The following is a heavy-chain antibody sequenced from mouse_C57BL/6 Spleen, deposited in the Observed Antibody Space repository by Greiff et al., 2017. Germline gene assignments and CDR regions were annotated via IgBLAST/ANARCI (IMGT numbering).Heavy chain of an antibody. Sequence: EVQLVESEGGLVQPGSSMKLSCTASGFTFSDYYMAWVRQAPEKGLEWVANINYDGSSTYYLDSLKSRFIISRDNAKNILYLQMSSLKSEDTATYYCARDGGNYLYYYAMDYWGQRTSVTVSS. V-gene: IGHV5-16*01. D-gene: IGHD2-1*01. J-gene: IGHJ4*01. CDR2: INYDGSST. CDR1: GFTFSDYY. CDR3: ARDGGNYLYYYAMDY.